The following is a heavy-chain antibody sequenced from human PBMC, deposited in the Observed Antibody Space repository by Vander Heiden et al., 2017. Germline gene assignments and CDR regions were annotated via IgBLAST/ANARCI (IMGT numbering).Heavy chain of an antibody. CDR3: ARGPDDFDS. J-gene: IGHJ4*02. Sequence: QVQLQESGAGLVKPSETLSLPCTVSGGPVSGYHWSWIRQSPGKGLEWIGYIYYTGSTRYSPSLKSRVTISIDTSKNQFFLKLNSVTAADTAVYYCARGPDDFDSWGQGTLVTVSS. V-gene: IGHV4-59*02. CDR1: GGPVSGYH. CDR2: IYYTGST.